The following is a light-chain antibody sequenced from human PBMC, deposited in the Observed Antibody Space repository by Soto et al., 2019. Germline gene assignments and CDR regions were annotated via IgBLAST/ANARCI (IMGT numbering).Light chain of an antibody. J-gene: IGLJ2*01. CDR3: CSYGGGNTPLV. CDR2: DVS. V-gene: IGLV2-11*01. CDR1: RSDVGGYNY. Sequence: QSALTQPRSVSGSPGQSVTISCTGSRSDVGGYNYVSWYQQHPDKTPKLMIYDVSKRPSGVPGRFSGSKSGNTASLTISGLQAEDEADYYCCSYGGGNTPLVFGGGTKVTVL.